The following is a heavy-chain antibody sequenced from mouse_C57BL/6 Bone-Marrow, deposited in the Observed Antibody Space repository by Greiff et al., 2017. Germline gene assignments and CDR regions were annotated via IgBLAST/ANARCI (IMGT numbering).Heavy chain of an antibody. D-gene: IGHD1-1*01. CDR1: GFNIKDYY. CDR3: ARTFYGSGPLDY. J-gene: IGHJ2*01. Sequence: EVQLQQSGAELVKPGASVKLSCTASGFNIKDYYMHWVKQRTEQGLEWIGRIDPEDGETKYATKFQGKANITADTSSNTAYLQLSSLTSEDTAVYYGARTFYGSGPLDYWGQGTTLTVSS. V-gene: IGHV14-2*01. CDR2: IDPEDGET.